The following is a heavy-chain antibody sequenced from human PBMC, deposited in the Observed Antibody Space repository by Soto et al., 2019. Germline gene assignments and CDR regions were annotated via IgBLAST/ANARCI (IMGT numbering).Heavy chain of an antibody. CDR1: GFTFSSYS. J-gene: IGHJ4*02. V-gene: IGHV3-33*08. D-gene: IGHD3-22*01. CDR3: ATQEFYYDSSGSLIDY. Sequence: VQLVESGGGLVKPGGSLRLSCAASGFTFSSYSMHWVRQAPGKGLEWVAVIWYDGSNKYYADSVKGRFTISRDNSKNTLYLQMNSLRAEDTAVYYCATQEFYYDSSGSLIDYWGQGTLVTVSS. CDR2: IWYDGSNK.